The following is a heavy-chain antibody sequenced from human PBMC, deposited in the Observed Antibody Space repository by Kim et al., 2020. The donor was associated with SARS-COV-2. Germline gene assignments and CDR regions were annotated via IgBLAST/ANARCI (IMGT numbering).Heavy chain of an antibody. D-gene: IGHD3-16*02. J-gene: IGHJ4*02. CDR1: GYTFITYG. V-gene: IGHV1-18*01. Sequence: ASVKVSCKTSGYTFITYGISWVRQAPGQGLEWMGWISAYNGNTNYAQKFQGRVTMTTDTSTSTAYMELRSLRFDDTAVYYCARAIRLGELSLIEGFDHWGQGTLVTVSS. CDR2: ISAYNGNT. CDR3: ARAIRLGELSLIEGFDH.